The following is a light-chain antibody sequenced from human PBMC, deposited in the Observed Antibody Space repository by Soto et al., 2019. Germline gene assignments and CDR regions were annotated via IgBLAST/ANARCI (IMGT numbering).Light chain of an antibody. CDR2: ATT. CDR3: LRYYGVTRF. CDR1: TGAVTSDYH. V-gene: IGLV7-43*01. Sequence: QAVVTQEPSLTVSPGGTVTLTCASSTGAVTSDYHPNWFQQKPGQAPRALIYATTKKHSWTPARFSASLLGGKAALTLSGVQPEDEADYYCLRYYGVTRFFGGGTKLTVL. J-gene: IGLJ2*01.